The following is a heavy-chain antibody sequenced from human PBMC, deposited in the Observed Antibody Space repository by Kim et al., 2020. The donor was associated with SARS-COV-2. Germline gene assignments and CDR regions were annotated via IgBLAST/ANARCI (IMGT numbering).Heavy chain of an antibody. D-gene: IGHD6-19*01. J-gene: IGHJ2*01. Sequence: SLQGRLTISREKSKNTLYLQMSSLRAEDTAIYSCARDYSSGWHIYWYFDLWGRGTLVTVSS. V-gene: IGHV3-30*07. CDR3: ARDYSSGWHIYWYFDL.